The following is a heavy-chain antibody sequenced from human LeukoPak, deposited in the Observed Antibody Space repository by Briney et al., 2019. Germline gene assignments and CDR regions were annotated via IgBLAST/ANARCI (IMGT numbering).Heavy chain of an antibody. CDR2: FDPEDGET. J-gene: IGHJ6*03. D-gene: IGHD3-3*01. V-gene: IGHV1-24*01. Sequence: ASVKVSCKVSGYTLTEFSMHWVRQAPGKGREGMGGFDPEDGETIYAQKFQDRVTMTEDTSTDTAYMELSSLRSEDTAVYYCARGKGGPYYDFWAILDYYYYYMDVWGKGTTVTVSS. CDR1: GYTLTEFS. CDR3: ARGKGGPYYDFWAILDYYYYYMDV.